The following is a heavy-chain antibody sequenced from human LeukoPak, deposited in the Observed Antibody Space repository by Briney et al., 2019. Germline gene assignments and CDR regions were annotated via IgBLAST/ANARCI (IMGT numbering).Heavy chain of an antibody. CDR1: GGSISGYY. CDR3: ARDDGSGWYHY. CDR2: MHTSGST. D-gene: IGHD6-19*01. Sequence: SETLSLTCTVSGGSISGYYWNWIRQPAGKGLECIGRMHTSGSTNYNPSLKSRITVSVDTSKNQFSLKLNSLTAADTAVYYCARDDGSGWYHYWGQGTLVTVSS. J-gene: IGHJ4*02. V-gene: IGHV4-4*07.